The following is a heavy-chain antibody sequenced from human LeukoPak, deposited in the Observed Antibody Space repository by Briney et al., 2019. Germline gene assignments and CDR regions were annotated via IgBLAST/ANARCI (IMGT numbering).Heavy chain of an antibody. Sequence: GGSLRLSCAASGFTFSSYAMSWVRQAPGKGLEWVSAIGTAGDTYYPGSVKGRFTISRDSAKNSLYLQMDSLRVEDTAVYYCARDKPGIAAATFDHWGQGTLVSVST. J-gene: IGHJ4*02. CDR3: ARDKPGIAAATFDH. CDR2: IGTAGDT. D-gene: IGHD6-13*01. CDR1: GFTFSSYA. V-gene: IGHV3-23*01.